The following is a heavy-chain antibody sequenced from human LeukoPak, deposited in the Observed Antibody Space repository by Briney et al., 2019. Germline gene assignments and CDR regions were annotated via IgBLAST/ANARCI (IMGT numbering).Heavy chain of an antibody. CDR3: AEDCKEYFSGTSCNISFFAY. D-gene: IGHD2-15*01. CDR2: ISSSSSTI. CDR1: GFTFSSYS. Sequence: GGSLRLSCAASGFTFSSYSMNWVRQAPGKGLEWVSYISSSSSTIYYADSVKGRFTISRDNAKNSLYLQMNSLRADDTAVYYCAEDCKEYFSGTSCNISFFAYWGRETLVTVSS. V-gene: IGHV3-48*01. J-gene: IGHJ4*02.